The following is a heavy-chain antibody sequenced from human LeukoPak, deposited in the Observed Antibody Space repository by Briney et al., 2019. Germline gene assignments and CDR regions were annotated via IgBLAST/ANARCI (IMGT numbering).Heavy chain of an antibody. V-gene: IGHV4-34*01. Sequence: SETLSLTCAVYGGSFSGYYWSWIRQPPGKGLEWIGEINHSGSTNYNPSLKSRVTISVDTSKNQFSLKLSSVTAADTAVYYCAMPFNRGYNGFDYWGQGTLVTVSS. J-gene: IGHJ4*02. CDR2: INHSGST. D-gene: IGHD3-22*01. CDR1: GGSFSGYY. CDR3: AMPFNRGYNGFDY.